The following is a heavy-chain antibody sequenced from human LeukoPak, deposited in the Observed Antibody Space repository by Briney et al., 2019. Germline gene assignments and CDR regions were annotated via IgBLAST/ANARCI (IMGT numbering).Heavy chain of an antibody. D-gene: IGHD6-19*01. V-gene: IGHV3-33*01. Sequence: SGGSLRLSCAASGFTFSSYGMHWVRQAPGKGLEWVAVIWYDGSNKYYADSVKGRFTISRDNSKNTLYLQMNSLRAEDTAVYYCAASYSSGWYYFDYWGQGTLVTVSS. J-gene: IGHJ4*02. CDR2: IWYDGSNK. CDR1: GFTFSSYG. CDR3: AASYSSGWYYFDY.